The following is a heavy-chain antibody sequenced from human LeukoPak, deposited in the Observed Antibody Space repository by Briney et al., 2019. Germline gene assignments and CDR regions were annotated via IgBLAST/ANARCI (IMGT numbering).Heavy chain of an antibody. Sequence: SETLSLACAVYGGSFSGYYWSWIRQPPGKGLEWIGEINHSGSTNYNPSLKSRVTISVDTSKNQFSLKLSSVTAADTAVYYCARGRIKLWLFHDISYYFDYWGQGTLVTVSS. J-gene: IGHJ4*02. CDR1: GGSFSGYY. V-gene: IGHV4-34*01. CDR2: INHSGST. CDR3: ARGRIKLWLFHDISYYFDY. D-gene: IGHD5-18*01.